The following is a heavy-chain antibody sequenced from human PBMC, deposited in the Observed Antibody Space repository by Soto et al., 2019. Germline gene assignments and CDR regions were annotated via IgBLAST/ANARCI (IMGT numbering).Heavy chain of an antibody. Sequence: PGGSLRLSCAASGFTFSSYAMHWVRQAPGKGLEWVAVTSYDGSNKYYADSVKGRFTISRDNSKNTLYLQMNSLRAEDTAVYYCARDKEQGQWLVLRYFDYWGQGTLVTVSS. D-gene: IGHD6-19*01. CDR3: ARDKEQGQWLVLRYFDY. J-gene: IGHJ4*02. CDR2: TSYDGSNK. CDR1: GFTFSSYA. V-gene: IGHV3-30-3*01.